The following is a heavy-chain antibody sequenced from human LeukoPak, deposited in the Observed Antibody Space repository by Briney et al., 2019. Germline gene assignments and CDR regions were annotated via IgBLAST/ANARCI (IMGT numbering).Heavy chain of an antibody. CDR1: GFTFGDYA. D-gene: IGHD3-22*01. V-gene: IGHV3-49*03. J-gene: IGHJ4*02. CDR2: IRSKAYGGTT. Sequence: GGSLRLSCTASGFTFGDYAMSWFRQAPGKGLEWVGFIRSKAYGGTTEYAASVKGRFTISRDDSKSIAYLQMNSLKTEDTAVYYCTQATDSSGYYPLYFDYWGQGTLVTVSS. CDR3: TQATDSSGYYPLYFDY.